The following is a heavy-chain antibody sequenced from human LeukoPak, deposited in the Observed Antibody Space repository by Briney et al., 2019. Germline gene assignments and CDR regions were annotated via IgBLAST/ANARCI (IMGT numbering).Heavy chain of an antibody. D-gene: IGHD2-2*01. Sequence: ASVKVSCKASGYTFTSYGISWVRQAPGQGLEWMGWISAYNGNTNYAQKLQGRVTMTTETSTSTAYMELRSLRSDDTAVYYCARGGPRYCSSTSCMHPLDYWGQGTLVTVSS. CDR1: GYTFTSYG. CDR2: ISAYNGNT. CDR3: ARGGPRYCSSTSCMHPLDY. V-gene: IGHV1-18*01. J-gene: IGHJ4*02.